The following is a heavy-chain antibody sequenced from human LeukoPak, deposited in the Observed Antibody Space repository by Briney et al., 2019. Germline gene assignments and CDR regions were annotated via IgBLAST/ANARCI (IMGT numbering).Heavy chain of an antibody. CDR3: ARGRIGWFDP. D-gene: IGHD2-15*01. J-gene: IGHJ5*02. CDR2: IYTSGST. Sequence: SETLSLTCTVSGGSISSYYWSWIRQPPGKGLEWIGRIYTSGSTNYNPPLKRRVTMSVDTSKNQFSLKLSSVTAADTAVYSCARGRIGWFDPWGQGTLVTVSS. V-gene: IGHV4-4*07. CDR1: GGSISSYY.